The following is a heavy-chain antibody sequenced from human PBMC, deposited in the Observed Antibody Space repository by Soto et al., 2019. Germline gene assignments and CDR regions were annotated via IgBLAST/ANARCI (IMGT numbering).Heavy chain of an antibody. V-gene: IGHV4-59*01. CDR3: ARVGLRGNY. Sequence: PSETLSLTSTLSGGSISSYYWSWIRQPPGKGLEWIGYIYYSGSTNYNPSLKSRVTISVDTSKNQFSLKLSSVTAADTAVYYCARVGLRGNYWGQGTLVTVSS. D-gene: IGHD6-13*01. CDR1: GGSISSYY. CDR2: IYYSGST. J-gene: IGHJ4*02.